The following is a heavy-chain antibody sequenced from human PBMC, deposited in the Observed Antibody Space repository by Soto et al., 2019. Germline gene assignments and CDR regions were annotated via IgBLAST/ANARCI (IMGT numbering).Heavy chain of an antibody. CDR2: IYHSGST. Sequence: SETLSLTCAVSGGSISSDGYYWSWLRQHPGKGLEWIGYIYHSGSTYYNPSLKSRVTISVDTSKNQFSLTLNSVTAADTATYYCARGGISHWAYFYYMDVWDRGTTVTVSS. D-gene: IGHD2-21*01. J-gene: IGHJ6*03. V-gene: IGHV4-31*11. CDR3: ARGGISHWAYFYYMDV. CDR1: GGSISSDGYY.